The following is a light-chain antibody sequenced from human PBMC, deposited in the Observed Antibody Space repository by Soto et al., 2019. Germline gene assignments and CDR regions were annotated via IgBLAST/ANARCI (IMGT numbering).Light chain of an antibody. CDR1: RGHSRYA. CDR3: QTWGTGIVI. V-gene: IGLV4-69*01. CDR2: LSSDGSH. J-gene: IGLJ2*01. Sequence: QPVLTQSPSASASLGASVKLTCTLSRGHSRYAIAWHQQQAEKGPRYLMKLSSDGSHSKGDGISDRFSGSSSGAERYLTISSLQPEDEADYYCQTWGTGIVIFGGGTKVTVL.